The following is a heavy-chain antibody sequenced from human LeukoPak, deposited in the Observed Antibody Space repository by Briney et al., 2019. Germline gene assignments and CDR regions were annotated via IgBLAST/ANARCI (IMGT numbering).Heavy chain of an antibody. V-gene: IGHV3-23*01. CDR1: GFTFSNYG. CDR3: AKDFYASGSYYNVPFDY. Sequence: GGSLRLSCAASGFTFSNYGMNWVRQAPGKGLEWVSALSSSGGSTYYADSVKGRFTISRDNSKNTLYLQMNSLRVEDTAVYYCAKDFYASGSYYNVPFDYWGQGTLVTVSS. J-gene: IGHJ4*02. CDR2: LSSSGGST. D-gene: IGHD3-10*01.